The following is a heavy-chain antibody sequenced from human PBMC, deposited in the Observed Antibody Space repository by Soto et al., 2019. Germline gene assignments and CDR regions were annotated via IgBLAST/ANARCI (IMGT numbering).Heavy chain of an antibody. Sequence: QVQLVQSGAEVKKPGPPVRVSGKASGSIFTIKVKNWVDRALEQGLRWMGWLNPNRGNTGYAQKFQGRVTMTRNTYINTAYMELSSLGSEDTAVYYCARDHRYNWNDEGWFDPWGQGTLVTVSS. D-gene: IGHD1-20*01. V-gene: IGHV1-8*01. CDR3: ARDHRYNWNDEGWFDP. CDR1: GSIFTIKV. J-gene: IGHJ5*02. CDR2: LNPNRGNT.